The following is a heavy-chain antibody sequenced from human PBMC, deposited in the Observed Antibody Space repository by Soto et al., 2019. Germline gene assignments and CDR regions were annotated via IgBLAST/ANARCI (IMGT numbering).Heavy chain of an antibody. Sequence: LXLSCAASGFTFSSYAMHWVRQAPGKGLEWVAVISYDGSNKYYADSVKGRFTISRDNSKNTLYLQMNSLRAEDTAVYYCAMAWSYSSSFFDYWGQGTLVTVSS. CDR1: GFTFSSYA. D-gene: IGHD6-6*01. V-gene: IGHV3-30-3*01. CDR2: ISYDGSNK. CDR3: AMAWSYSSSFFDY. J-gene: IGHJ4*02.